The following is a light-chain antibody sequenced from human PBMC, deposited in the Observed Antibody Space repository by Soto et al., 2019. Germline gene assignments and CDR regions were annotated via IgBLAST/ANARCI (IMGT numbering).Light chain of an antibody. CDR1: SSDVGGYNY. J-gene: IGLJ1*01. CDR2: ALS. V-gene: IGLV2-8*01. Sequence: QSALTQPPSSSASPGQSVTISCTGTSSDVGGYNYVSWYQQHPGKAPKLMIYALSKRPSGVPDRFSGSKSGNTASLTVSGLQAEDEADYYCSSYAGSNNYVFGTGTKVTVL. CDR3: SSYAGSNNYV.